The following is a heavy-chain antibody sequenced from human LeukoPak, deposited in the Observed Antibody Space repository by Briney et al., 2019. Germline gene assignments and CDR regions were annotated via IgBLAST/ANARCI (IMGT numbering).Heavy chain of an antibody. J-gene: IGHJ4*02. V-gene: IGHV4-39*01. Sequence: KPSETLSLTCTVSGGSISSSSYSWGWIRQPPGKGLEWIGSIYYSGSTYYNPSLKSRVTISVDTSKNQFSLKLSSVTAADTAVYYCARVSGSYYRRLVRYYFDYWGQGTLVTVSS. CDR1: GGSISSSSYS. CDR3: ARVSGSYYRRLVRYYFDY. D-gene: IGHD1-26*01. CDR2: IYYSGST.